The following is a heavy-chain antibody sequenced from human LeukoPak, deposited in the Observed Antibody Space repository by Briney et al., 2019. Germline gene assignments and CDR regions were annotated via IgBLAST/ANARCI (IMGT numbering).Heavy chain of an antibody. V-gene: IGHV3-30*18. CDR3: VKGGWLDN. D-gene: IGHD6-19*01. CDR1: GFTFASYA. Sequence: PGKSLRLSCAASGFTFASYAMYWVRQAPGRGLEWVASISYDGRDKYYVDSVKGRFFISKDSSMSTLYLDMNSLRPEDTALYYCVKGGWLDNWGQGTLVTVSS. CDR2: ISYDGRDK. J-gene: IGHJ4*02.